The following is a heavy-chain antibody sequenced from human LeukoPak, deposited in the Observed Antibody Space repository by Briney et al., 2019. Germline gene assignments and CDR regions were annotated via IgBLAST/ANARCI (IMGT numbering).Heavy chain of an antibody. Sequence: PSETLSLTCTVSGFSISSGYYWGWFRQPPGKGLEWIGSIYHSGSTYYNLSFKSRVTISLNTSKNYFSLKLNSVTAADTAVYYCARGSTTGTTSYFDPWGQGTLVTVSS. CDR1: GFSISSGYY. D-gene: IGHD1-1*01. J-gene: IGHJ5*02. CDR3: ARGSTTGTTSYFDP. V-gene: IGHV4-38-2*02. CDR2: IYHSGST.